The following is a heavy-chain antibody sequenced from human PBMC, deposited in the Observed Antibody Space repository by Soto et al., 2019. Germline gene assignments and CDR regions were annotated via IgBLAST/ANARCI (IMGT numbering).Heavy chain of an antibody. J-gene: IGHJ5*02. D-gene: IGHD3-10*01. CDR3: ARVGSLWFGELYWFDP. CDR1: GFTFSSYG. Sequence: GGSLRLSCAASGFTFSSYGMHWVRQAPGKGLEWVAVIWYDGSNKYYADSVKGRFTISRDNSKNTLYLQMNSLRAEDTAVYYCARVGSLWFGELYWFDPWGQGTLVTVSS. V-gene: IGHV3-33*01. CDR2: IWYDGSNK.